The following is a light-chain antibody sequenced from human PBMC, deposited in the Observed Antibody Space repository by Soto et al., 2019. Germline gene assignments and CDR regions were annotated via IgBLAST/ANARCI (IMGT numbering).Light chain of an antibody. V-gene: IGKV1-39*02. J-gene: IGKJ1*01. Sequence: DIEVNQSTKSVSASVGDRFTITCVASQSISSYLNWYQQKPGKAPKLLIYDASSLESGVPSRFSGSGSGTEFTLTISCLQPEDFAVYYCEQDGSSLRTFGQGTKVDIK. CDR2: DAS. CDR3: EQDGSSLRT. CDR1: QSISSY.